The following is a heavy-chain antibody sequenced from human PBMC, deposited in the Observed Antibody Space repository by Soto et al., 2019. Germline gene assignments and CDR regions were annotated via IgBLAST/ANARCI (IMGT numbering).Heavy chain of an antibody. CDR2: IYHSGST. CDR3: ARRFLEWLGNNWFDP. Sequence: SETLSLTCAVSGGSISSGGYSWSWIRQPPGKGLEWIGYIYHSGSTYYNPSLKSRVTISVDRSKNQFSLKLSSVTAADTAVYYCARRFLEWLGNNWFDPWGQGTLVTVSS. D-gene: IGHD3-3*01. V-gene: IGHV4-30-2*01. J-gene: IGHJ5*02. CDR1: GGSISSGGYS.